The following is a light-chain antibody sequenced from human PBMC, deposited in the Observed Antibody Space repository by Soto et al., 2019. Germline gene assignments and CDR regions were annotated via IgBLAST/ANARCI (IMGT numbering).Light chain of an antibody. J-gene: IGLJ2*01. CDR2: DVS. CDR1: SSDVGGYNY. Sequence: QSVLTQPRSVSGSPGQSVTISCTGTSSDVGGYNYVSWYQQHPGKAPKLMIYDVSKRPSGVPDRFSGSKSGNTASLTISGLQAEDEADYYCCSYAGSFVFVGGTKLTVL. CDR3: CSYAGSFV. V-gene: IGLV2-11*01.